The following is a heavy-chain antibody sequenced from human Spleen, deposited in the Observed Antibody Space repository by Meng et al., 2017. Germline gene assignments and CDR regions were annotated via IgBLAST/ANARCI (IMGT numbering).Heavy chain of an antibody. J-gene: IGHJ4*02. CDR2: ISSSSSYI. D-gene: IGHD2-8*01. CDR3: VRMEGGFDS. CDR1: GFTFSSYS. Sequence: GESLKISCAASGFTFSSYSMNWVRQAPGKGLEWVSSISSSSSYIYYAGSVKGRFTISRDNSKSTLYLEINSLRIEDTSVYYCVRMEGGFDSWGPGTLVTVSS. V-gene: IGHV3-21*01.